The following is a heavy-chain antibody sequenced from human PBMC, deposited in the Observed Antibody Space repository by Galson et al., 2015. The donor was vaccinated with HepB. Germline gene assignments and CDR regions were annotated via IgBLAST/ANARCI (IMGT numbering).Heavy chain of an antibody. CDR1: GFTFSSYA. Sequence: SLRLSCAASGFTFSSYAMSWVRQAPGKGLEWVSAISSSGDNTYYADSVKGRFTISSDKSKNTLYLQMNSLRVEDTAVYYCATDSEATFACDAFDIWGHGTIVSVSS. CDR2: ISSSGDNT. D-gene: IGHD3-16*01. CDR3: ATDSEATFACDAFDI. J-gene: IGHJ3*02. V-gene: IGHV3-23*01.